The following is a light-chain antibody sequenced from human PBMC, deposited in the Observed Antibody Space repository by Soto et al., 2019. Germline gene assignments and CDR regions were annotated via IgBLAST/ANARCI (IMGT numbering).Light chain of an antibody. J-gene: IGKJ2*01. Sequence: EIVLTQSPGTLSLSPGERATLSCRASQSVSSSYLAWYQQKPGQAPRLLIYGASSMPTGIPDRFSRSGSGTDFSLTISRLEPEAFAVYYCQQYGSSPRYTFGQGTKLEIK. CDR3: QQYGSSPRYT. V-gene: IGKV3-20*01. CDR1: QSVSSSY. CDR2: GAS.